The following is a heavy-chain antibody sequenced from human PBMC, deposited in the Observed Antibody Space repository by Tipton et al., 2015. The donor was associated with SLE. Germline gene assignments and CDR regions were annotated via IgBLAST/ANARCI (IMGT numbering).Heavy chain of an antibody. J-gene: IGHJ4*02. V-gene: IGHV3-7*01. CDR2: IKQDGSEK. CDR3: AREGSGYYDSSGYPSFDY. D-gene: IGHD3-22*01. Sequence: SLRLSCAASGFTFSNYAMSWVRQAPGKGLEWVANIKQDGSEKFYVDSLRGRFTISRDNAKNSLYLQMNSLRAEDTAVYYCAREGSGYYDSSGYPSFDYWGQGTLVTVSS. CDR1: GFTFSNYA.